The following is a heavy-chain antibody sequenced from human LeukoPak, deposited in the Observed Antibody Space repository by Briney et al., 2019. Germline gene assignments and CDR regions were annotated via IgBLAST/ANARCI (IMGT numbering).Heavy chain of an antibody. CDR2: ISHAGST. J-gene: IGHJ4*02. Sequence: SETQSLTCTVSGDSISSNNWWNWVRRPPGKGLDWIGEISHAGSTKYNPSLKNRVTISKDDSKNQFSLKLNSVPAADTAVYYCARHQFRGRSSLVDFWGQGTLVTVSS. V-gene: IGHV4-4*02. D-gene: IGHD1-26*01. CDR3: ARHQFRGRSSLVDF. CDR1: GDSISSNNW.